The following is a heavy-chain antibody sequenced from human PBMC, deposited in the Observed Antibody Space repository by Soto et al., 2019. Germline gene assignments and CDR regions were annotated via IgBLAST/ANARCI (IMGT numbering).Heavy chain of an antibody. CDR3: ARVRITFGGVIVSFDY. CDR2: INHSGST. D-gene: IGHD3-16*02. Sequence: QVQLQQWGAGLLKPSETLSLTCAVYGGSFSGYYWSWIRQPPGKGLEWIGEINHSGSTNYNPSLNSRVTISVDTSKNQFSLKLSSVTAADTAVYYCARVRITFGGVIVSFDYWGQGTLVTVSS. J-gene: IGHJ4*02. V-gene: IGHV4-34*01. CDR1: GGSFSGYY.